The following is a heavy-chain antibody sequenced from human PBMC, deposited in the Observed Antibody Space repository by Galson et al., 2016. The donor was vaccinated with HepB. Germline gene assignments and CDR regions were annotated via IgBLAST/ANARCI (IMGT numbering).Heavy chain of an antibody. J-gene: IGHJ4*02. CDR3: ARAIAAAGNFDY. Sequence: SLRLSCAASGFSVSSNFVSWVRQSPGKGLELVSVIYTGGSTYYADSVKGRFTVSRDNSKNMLYLQMNSLRAEDTAVYYCARAIAAAGNFDYWGQGTLVTVSS. D-gene: IGHD6-13*01. V-gene: IGHV3-53*01. CDR2: IYTGGST. CDR1: GFSVSSNF.